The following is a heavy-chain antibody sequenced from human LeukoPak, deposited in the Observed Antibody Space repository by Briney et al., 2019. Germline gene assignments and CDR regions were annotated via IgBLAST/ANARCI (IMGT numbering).Heavy chain of an antibody. D-gene: IGHD3-10*01. CDR1: GFTFSSYA. CDR2: ISYDGSNK. V-gene: IGHV3-30-3*01. Sequence: HPGGSLRLSCAASGFTFSSYAMHWVRQAPGKGLEWVAVISYDGSNKYYADSVKGRFTISRDNSKNTLYLQMNSLRAEDTAVYYCARDGGSGIDYWGQGTLVSVYS. CDR3: ARDGGSGIDY. J-gene: IGHJ4*02.